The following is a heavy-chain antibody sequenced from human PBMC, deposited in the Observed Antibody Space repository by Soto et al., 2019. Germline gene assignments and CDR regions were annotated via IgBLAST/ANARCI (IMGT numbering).Heavy chain of an antibody. V-gene: IGHV4-31*01. CDR1: GGSISSGGYY. CDR2: IYYSGST. J-gene: IGHJ5*02. CDR3: ARLLGCSSTICQHWFDP. Sequence: QVQLQESGPGLVKPSQTLSLTCTVSGGSISSGGYYWSWIRQHPGKGLEWIGYIYYSGSTYYNPSLKSLVPISVDTAKNQVSLKLSSVTAAATAVYYCARLLGCSSTICQHWFDPWGQGTLGTVSS. D-gene: IGHD2-2*01.